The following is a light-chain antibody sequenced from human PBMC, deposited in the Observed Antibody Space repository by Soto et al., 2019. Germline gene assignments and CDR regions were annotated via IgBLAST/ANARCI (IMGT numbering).Light chain of an antibody. J-gene: IGKJ1*01. V-gene: IGKV3-20*01. CDR2: GAS. CDR1: QSVSSSY. Sequence: EIVLKQSPGTLSLSPGERATLSCRAIQSVSSSYLAWYQQKPGQAPRLLIYGASSRATGIPDRFSGSGSGTDFTLTISRLEPEDFAVYYCQQYGSSPPTTFGQGTKVDIK. CDR3: QQYGSSPPTT.